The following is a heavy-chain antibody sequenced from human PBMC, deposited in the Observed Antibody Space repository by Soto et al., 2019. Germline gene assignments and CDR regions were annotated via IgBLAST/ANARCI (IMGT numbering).Heavy chain of an antibody. CDR1: GDSFANDF. D-gene: IGHD6-13*01. V-gene: IGHV4-59*01. Sequence: SEPLYLTSTVSGDSFANDFWSWIRRPPVKGLEWIGHMYHGGRTNYSPSLKSRVTMSLDSSRNQFSLKLSSVTAADTAVYCCARDRIIAAAGRGFVRYYGMDVWGQGTTVTVSS. CDR3: ARDRIIAAAGRGFVRYYGMDV. J-gene: IGHJ6*02. CDR2: MYHGGRT.